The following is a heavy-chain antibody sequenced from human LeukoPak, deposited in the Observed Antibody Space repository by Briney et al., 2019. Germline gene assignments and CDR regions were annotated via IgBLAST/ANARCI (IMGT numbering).Heavy chain of an antibody. Sequence: PGGSLRLSCAASGFTFSDYYMSWIRQAPGKGLEWVSYISSSGSTIYYADPVKGRFTISRDNAKNSLYLQMNRLRAEDPGGYYCARRKVIWFDPWGQGTLVTVSS. V-gene: IGHV3-11*04. J-gene: IGHJ5*02. D-gene: IGHD2/OR15-2a*01. CDR2: ISSSGSTI. CDR3: ARRKVIWFDP. CDR1: GFTFSDYY.